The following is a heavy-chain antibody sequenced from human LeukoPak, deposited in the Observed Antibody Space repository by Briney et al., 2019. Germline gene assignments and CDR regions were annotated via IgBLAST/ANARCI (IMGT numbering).Heavy chain of an antibody. J-gene: IGHJ5*02. Sequence: PGGSLRLSCAASGFTFSNAWMSWVRQAPGKGLEWVGRIKSKTDGGTTDYAAPVKGRFTISRDDSKNTLYLQMNSLRAEDTALYYCARGALAAGERLKNNWFDPWGQGTLVTVSS. D-gene: IGHD6-13*01. CDR3: ARGALAAGERLKNNWFDP. CDR2: IKSKTDGGTT. CDR1: GFTFSNAW. V-gene: IGHV3-15*01.